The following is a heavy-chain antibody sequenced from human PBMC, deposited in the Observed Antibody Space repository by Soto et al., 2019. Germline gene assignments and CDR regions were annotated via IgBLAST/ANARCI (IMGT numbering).Heavy chain of an antibody. J-gene: IGHJ6*03. CDR1: GGTFSSYA. CDR3: ARGPYYYYYYMDV. Sequence: SVKVSCKASGGTFSSYAISWVRQAPGQGLEWMGGIIPICGTANYAQKFQGRVTMTRNASISTAYMELSSLRSEDTAVYYCARGPYYYYYYMDVWGKGTTVTVSS. V-gene: IGHV1-69*05. CDR2: IIPICGTA.